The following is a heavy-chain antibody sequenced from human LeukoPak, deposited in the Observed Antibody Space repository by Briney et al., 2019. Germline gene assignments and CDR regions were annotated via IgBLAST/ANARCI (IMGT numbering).Heavy chain of an antibody. D-gene: IGHD4-23*01. V-gene: IGHV4-59*01. CDR3: ARDANGGNSWGWFDP. Sequence: SETLSLTCTVSDGSISDSYWSWIRQSPGKGLEWIGCILYTGFTHYNPSLESRVTISVDTSKKQFSLRLKSVTAADTAVYYCARDANGGNSWGWFDPWGQGTLVTVSS. CDR1: DGSISDSY. J-gene: IGHJ5*02. CDR2: ILYTGFT.